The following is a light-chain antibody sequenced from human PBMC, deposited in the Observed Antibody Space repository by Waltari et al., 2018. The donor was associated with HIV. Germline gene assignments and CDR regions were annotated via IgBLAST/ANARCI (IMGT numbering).Light chain of an antibody. Sequence: QAGLTQPPSVSKGLRQTATITCIGNSNNIGHQGAVWLQQHQGHPPKLLCYRNNNRPAGISERFSPSRSVNTASLTITGLQPEDEADYYCSAWDFILGVWVFGGGTKLTVL. J-gene: IGLJ3*02. CDR3: SAWDFILGVWV. V-gene: IGLV10-54*04. CDR2: RNN. CDR1: SNNIGHQG.